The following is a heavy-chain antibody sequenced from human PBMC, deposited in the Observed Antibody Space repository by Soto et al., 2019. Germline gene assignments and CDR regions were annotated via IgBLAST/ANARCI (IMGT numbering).Heavy chain of an antibody. CDR1: GFTFTSHA. Sequence: GGSLRLSCAASGFTFTSHAMHWVRQTPGKGLEWVAAISYDEMDKKYTSSVNGRFTVSRDNVKNTLSLQMNSVRPEDTAVYYFVKDSGYQLHENYLYYGLDVWGQGTTVTVSS. J-gene: IGHJ6*02. D-gene: IGHD2-2*01. CDR3: VKDSGYQLHENYLYYGLDV. V-gene: IGHV3-30*18. CDR2: ISYDEMDK.